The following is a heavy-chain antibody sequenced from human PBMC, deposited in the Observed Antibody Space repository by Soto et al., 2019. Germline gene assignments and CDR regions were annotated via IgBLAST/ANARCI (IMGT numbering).Heavy chain of an antibody. D-gene: IGHD2-2*01. Sequence: KTSETLSLTCSVSGGSISSYYWSWIRQPPGKGLGWIGYIYYIGSTNYNPSLKSRVTISVDASKNQFSLKLSSVTAADTAVYYCARGLRRQLLNWFDPWGQGTLVTVSS. J-gene: IGHJ5*02. CDR3: ARGLRRQLLNWFDP. CDR2: IYYIGST. CDR1: GGSISSYY. V-gene: IGHV4-59*01.